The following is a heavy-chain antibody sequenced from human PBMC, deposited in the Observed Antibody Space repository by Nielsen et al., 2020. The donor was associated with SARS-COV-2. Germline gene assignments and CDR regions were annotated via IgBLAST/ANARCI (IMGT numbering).Heavy chain of an antibody. CDR2: ISSSSSYI. CDR3: ARELPLRYFDWLPFDY. J-gene: IGHJ4*02. V-gene: IGHV3-21*01. D-gene: IGHD3-9*01. Sequence: GESLKISCAASGFTFSSYSMNWVRQAPGKGLEWVSSISSSSSYIYYADSVKGRFTISRDNAKNSLYLQMNSLRAEDTAVYYCARELPLRYFDWLPFDYWGQGTLVTVSS. CDR1: GFTFSSYS.